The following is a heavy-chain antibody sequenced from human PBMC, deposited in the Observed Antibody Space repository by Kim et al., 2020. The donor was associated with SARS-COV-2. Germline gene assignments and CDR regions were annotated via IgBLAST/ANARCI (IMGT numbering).Heavy chain of an antibody. V-gene: IGHV3-23*01. D-gene: IGHD3-16*02. J-gene: IGHJ6*02. Sequence: GGSLRLSCAASGFTFSSYAMSWVRQAPGKGLEWVSAISGSGGSTYYADSVKGRFTISRDNSKNTLYLQMNSLRAEDTAVYYCAKGDYDYVWGSYRDYYYGMDVWGQGTTVTVSS. CDR1: GFTFSSYA. CDR2: ISGSGGST. CDR3: AKGDYDYVWGSYRDYYYGMDV.